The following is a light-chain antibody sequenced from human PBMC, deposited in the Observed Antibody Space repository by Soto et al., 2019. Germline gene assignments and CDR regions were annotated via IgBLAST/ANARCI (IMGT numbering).Light chain of an antibody. CDR2: DVS. CDR1: QSVSSY. CDR3: LQRSTWYT. Sequence: EIVLTQSPATLSLSPRERATLSCRASQSVSSYLAWYQQKPGQAPRLVIYDVSSRATGVPPRFSGSGSGTDFTLTISSLEPEDFAFYYCLQRSTWYTFGQGTKLEIK. J-gene: IGKJ2*01. V-gene: IGKV3-11*01.